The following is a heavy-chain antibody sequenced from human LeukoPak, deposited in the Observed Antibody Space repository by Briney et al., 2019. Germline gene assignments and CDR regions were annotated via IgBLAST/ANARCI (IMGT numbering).Heavy chain of an antibody. CDR2: ISSSSSYI. CDR3: ARAWVGFMIVVAIDY. D-gene: IGHD3-22*01. J-gene: IGHJ4*02. CDR1: GFTFSSYG. V-gene: IGHV3-21*01. Sequence: TGGSLRLSCAASGFTFSSYGMHWVRQAPGKGLEWVSSISSSSSYIYYADSVKGRFTISRDNAKNSLYLQMNSLRAEDTAVYYCARAWVGFMIVVAIDYWGQGTLVTVSS.